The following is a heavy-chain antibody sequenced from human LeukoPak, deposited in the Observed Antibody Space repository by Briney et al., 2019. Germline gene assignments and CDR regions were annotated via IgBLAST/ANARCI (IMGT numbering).Heavy chain of an antibody. J-gene: IGHJ4*02. CDR3: ARVTVATIASEY. CDR2: IYYSGRT. Sequence: PSETLSLTCTVSGDSISSGGYYWSWIRQHPGKGLEWIGYIYYSGRTYYNPSLRSRVTISVDTSKNQFSLKLRSVTAADTAVYYCARVTVATIASEYWGQGALVTVSS. V-gene: IGHV4-31*03. D-gene: IGHD5-12*01. CDR1: GDSISSGGYY.